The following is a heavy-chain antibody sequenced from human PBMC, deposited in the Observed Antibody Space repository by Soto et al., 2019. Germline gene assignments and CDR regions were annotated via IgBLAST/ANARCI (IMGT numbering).Heavy chain of an antibody. CDR2: IYLGDSDT. CDR3: AGYSGFDDPDAPHI. J-gene: IGHJ3*02. D-gene: IGHD5-12*01. V-gene: IGHV5-51*01. CDR1: GVRFSTYW. Sequence: GESLKISCKASGVRFSTYWIGWVRHMPGKGLEWMGIIYLGDSDTRYSPSFQGQVTISADKSIDTAYLQWSSLKASDTAMYYCAGYSGFDDPDAPHIWGQGTMVTVSS.